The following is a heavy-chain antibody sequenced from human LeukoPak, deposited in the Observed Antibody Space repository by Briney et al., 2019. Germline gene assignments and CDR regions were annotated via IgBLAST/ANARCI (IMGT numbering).Heavy chain of an antibody. Sequence: SETLSLTCAVYGGSFSDYNWNWIRQPPGRGLEWIGEINHSGGTNYNPSLKSRVTISIDTSKNQFSLKLTSVTAADTAVYYCARGPFYYYYYMDVWGKGTTVTVSS. J-gene: IGHJ6*03. CDR2: INHSGGT. CDR3: ARGPFYYYYYMDV. CDR1: GGSFSDYN. V-gene: IGHV4-34*01.